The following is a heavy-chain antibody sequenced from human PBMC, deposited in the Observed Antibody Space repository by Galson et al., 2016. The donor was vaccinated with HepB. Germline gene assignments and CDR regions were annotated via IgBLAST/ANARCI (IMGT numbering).Heavy chain of an antibody. CDR3: ARHRALSYFHDS. CDR2: VNYSGDT. Sequence: SETLSLTCTVSGGAISISSYSWDWIRQPPGDGPVWIGSVNYSGDTYSNPSLKSRVSISVDTSKKQFSLKLNSVTAADTAVYYCARHRALSYFHDSWGQGILVSVSS. J-gene: IGHJ5*01. V-gene: IGHV4-39*01. CDR1: GGAISISSYS. D-gene: IGHD3-9*01.